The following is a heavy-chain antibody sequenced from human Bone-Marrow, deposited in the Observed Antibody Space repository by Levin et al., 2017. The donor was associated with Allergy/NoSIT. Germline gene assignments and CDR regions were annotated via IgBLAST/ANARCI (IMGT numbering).Heavy chain of an antibody. J-gene: IGHJ4*02. CDR2: ISTSSNYI. CDR3: ARTPGGVVAGQL. D-gene: IGHD6-19*01. V-gene: IGHV3-21*01. CDR1: XLTSRTNG. Sequence: KAGGSLRLSCAXXXLTSRTNGSNRRRQAPGKGLEWVSSISTSSNYIYYADSVKGRFTISRDNAKNSLYLQMNSLRAEDTAVYYCARTPGGVVAGQLWGPGTLVTVSS.